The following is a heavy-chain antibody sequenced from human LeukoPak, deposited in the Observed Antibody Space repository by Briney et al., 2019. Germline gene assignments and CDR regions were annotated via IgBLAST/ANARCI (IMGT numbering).Heavy chain of an antibody. CDR1: GFTVSSNY. D-gene: IGHD3-10*01. Sequence: GGSLRLSCAASGFTVSSNYMSWVRQAPGKGLEWVSIIYSGGSTNYADSVKGRFSISRDNSKNTLYVQMNSLRVEDTAVYYCASGSGSYRTPYYYMVVCGKGTTVTVSS. CDR2: IYSGGST. J-gene: IGHJ6*03. V-gene: IGHV3-53*01. CDR3: ASGSGSYRTPYYYMVV.